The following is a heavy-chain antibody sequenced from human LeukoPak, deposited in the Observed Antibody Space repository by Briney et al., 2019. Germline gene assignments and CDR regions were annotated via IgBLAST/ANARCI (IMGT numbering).Heavy chain of an antibody. D-gene: IGHD2-15*01. CDR3: ARDGVVVVAAEGDYYYYMDV. V-gene: IGHV1-2*02. Sequence: GSVKVSCKASGYTFTGYYMHWVRQAPGQGLEWMGWINPNSGGTNYAQKFQGRVTMTRDTSISTAYMELSRLRSDDTAVYYCARDGVVVVAAEGDYYYYMDVWGKGTTVTISS. CDR1: GYTFTGYY. CDR2: INPNSGGT. J-gene: IGHJ6*03.